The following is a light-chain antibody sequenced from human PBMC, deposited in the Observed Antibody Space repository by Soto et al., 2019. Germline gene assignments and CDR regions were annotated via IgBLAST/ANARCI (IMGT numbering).Light chain of an antibody. V-gene: IGKV4-1*01. CDR1: QSVLYSSNNKNY. Sequence: DIVMTQSPDSLAVSLGESATINCKSSQSVLYSSNNKNYLAWYQQKPGQPPKLLIYWASTRESGVPDRLSGSGSGTDFTLIISSLQSEAEAVYYCQQYYSTPRAITSGGGTKVEIK. CDR3: QQYYSTPRAIT. CDR2: WAS. J-gene: IGKJ4*01.